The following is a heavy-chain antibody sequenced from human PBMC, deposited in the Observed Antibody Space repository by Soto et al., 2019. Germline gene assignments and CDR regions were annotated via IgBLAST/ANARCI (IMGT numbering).Heavy chain of an antibody. CDR3: ARGGGYCSGGSCYVSYYYYMDV. CDR1: GYTFTGYY. V-gene: IGHV1-2*04. D-gene: IGHD2-15*01. Sequence: QVQLVQSGAEVKKPGASVKVSCKASGYTFTGYYMHWVRQAPGQGLEWMGWINPNSGDTNYAQKFQGWVTMTRDTSIRTAYMELSRLRSDDTAVYYCARGGGYCSGGSCYVSYYYYMDVWGKGTTVTVSS. CDR2: INPNSGDT. J-gene: IGHJ6*03.